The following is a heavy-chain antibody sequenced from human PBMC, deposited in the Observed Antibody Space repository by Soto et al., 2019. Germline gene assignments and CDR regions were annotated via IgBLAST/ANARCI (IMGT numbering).Heavy chain of an antibody. CDR2: IYWDDEK. D-gene: IGHD3-9*01. Sequence: QITLKESGPTLVKPTQTLTLTCTFSGFSLSTSGVGVGWIRQSPGKALEWLALIYWDDEKRYSPSLKSRLTITKDTSKNQVVLTMTNLDPVDTATYYCAHIRNTYYDIFTGYCKYWFDPWGQGTLVTVSS. CDR1: GFSLSTSGVG. CDR3: AHIRNTYYDIFTGYCKYWFDP. V-gene: IGHV2-5*02. J-gene: IGHJ5*02.